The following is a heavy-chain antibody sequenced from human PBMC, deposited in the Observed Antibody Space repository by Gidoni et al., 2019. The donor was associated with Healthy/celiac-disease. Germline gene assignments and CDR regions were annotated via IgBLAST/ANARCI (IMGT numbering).Heavy chain of an antibody. CDR2: ISYDGSNK. J-gene: IGHJ6*02. D-gene: IGHD3-3*01. Sequence: QVQLVESGGGVVQPGRSLRLSCAASGFTFSSYAMHWVSQAPGTGLEWVAVISYDGSNKYYADSVKGRFTISRDNSKNTLYRQMNSLRAEDTAVYYCARAVRFLEWAYYYYGMDVWGQGTTVTVSS. V-gene: IGHV3-30*01. CDR3: ARAVRFLEWAYYYYGMDV. CDR1: GFTFSSYA.